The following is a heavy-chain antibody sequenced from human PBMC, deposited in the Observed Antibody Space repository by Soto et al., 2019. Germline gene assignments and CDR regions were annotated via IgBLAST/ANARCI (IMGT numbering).Heavy chain of an antibody. D-gene: IGHD6-19*01. V-gene: IGHV4-39*01. CDR3: ARPRIAVARPFDY. J-gene: IGHJ4*02. Sequence: SETLSLTCTVSGGSISSSSYYWGWIRQPPGKGLEWIGSIYYSGSTYYNPSLKSRVTISVDTSKNQFSLKLSSVTAADTAVYYCARPRIAVARPFDYWGQGTRVTVSS. CDR1: GGSISSSSYY. CDR2: IYYSGST.